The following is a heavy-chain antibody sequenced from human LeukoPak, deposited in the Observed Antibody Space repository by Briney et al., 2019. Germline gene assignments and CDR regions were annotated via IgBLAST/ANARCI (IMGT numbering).Heavy chain of an antibody. Sequence: GGSLRLSCAASGFTFSDYSMSWVRQAPGKGPEGVSYISSSGSPISHADSVKGRFTVSRDNAKNSLYLQMNSLRAEDTAVYYCARVDSSGWGTSDYWGQGTLVTVSS. CDR1: GFTFSDYS. CDR3: ARVDSSGWGTSDY. CDR2: ISSSGSPI. J-gene: IGHJ4*02. D-gene: IGHD6-19*01. V-gene: IGHV3-11*01.